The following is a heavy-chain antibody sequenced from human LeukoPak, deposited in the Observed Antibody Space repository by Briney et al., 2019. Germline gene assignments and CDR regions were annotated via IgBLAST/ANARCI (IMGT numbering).Heavy chain of an antibody. D-gene: IGHD5-18*01. CDR1: GYSISSGYY. J-gene: IGHJ4*02. CDR2: IYHSEST. Sequence: PSETLSLTCTVSGYSISSGYYWGWVRQPPGKGLEWIATIYHSESTFYNPSLKSRVTISGDTSKNQFSLNLSSVTAADTAVYYCARFRQYNYGYCDYWGQGTLVTVSS. CDR3: ARFRQYNYGYCDY. V-gene: IGHV4-38-2*02.